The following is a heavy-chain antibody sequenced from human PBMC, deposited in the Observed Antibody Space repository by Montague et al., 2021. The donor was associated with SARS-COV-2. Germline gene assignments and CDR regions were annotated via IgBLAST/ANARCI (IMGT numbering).Heavy chain of an antibody. V-gene: IGHV4-59*01. CDR2: IYYSGST. J-gene: IGHJ6*02. CDR1: GGSISSYY. D-gene: IGHD5-18*01. Sequence: SETLSLTCTVSGGSISSYYWSWIRQPPGKGLEWIGYIYYSGSTNYNPSLKSRVTISVDTSKNQFSLKLSSVTAADTAVYYCASQEVDTAMDRNYYYYGMDVWGQGTTVPVSS. CDR3: ASQEVDTAMDRNYYYYGMDV.